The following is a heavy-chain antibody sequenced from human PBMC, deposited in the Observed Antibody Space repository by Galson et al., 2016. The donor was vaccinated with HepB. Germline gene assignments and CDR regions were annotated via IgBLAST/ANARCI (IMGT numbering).Heavy chain of an antibody. V-gene: IGHV3-21*01. D-gene: IGHD2-21*01. CDR1: GFTFSDDA. CDR2: ISGSSSYI. CDR3: ARVYCGGSCYLDY. J-gene: IGHJ4*02. Sequence: SLRLSCADSGFTFSDDAMHWGRQAPGKGLEWVSSISGSSSYIYYADSVRGRFTISRDNAKNSLFLQMNSLRAEDTAVYYCARVYCGGSCYLDYWGQGIQVTVSS.